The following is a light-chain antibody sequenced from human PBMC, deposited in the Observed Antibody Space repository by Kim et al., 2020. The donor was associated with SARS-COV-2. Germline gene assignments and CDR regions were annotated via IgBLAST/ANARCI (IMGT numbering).Light chain of an antibody. Sequence: GDRVTITCQASDDVSDYFNWYNQKPGEAPKVLIRDADNLESGVPSRFSRGGYGTEFSLTISSVQPEDMGTYYCQQYDAPPFTFG. CDR2: DAD. J-gene: IGKJ5*01. V-gene: IGKV1-33*01. CDR1: DDVSDY. CDR3: QQYDAPPFT.